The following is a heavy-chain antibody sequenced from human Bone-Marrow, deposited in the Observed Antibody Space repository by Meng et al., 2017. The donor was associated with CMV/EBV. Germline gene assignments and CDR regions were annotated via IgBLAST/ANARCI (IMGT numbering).Heavy chain of an antibody. V-gene: IGHV3-21*01. Sequence: GGSLRLSLAASGFTFSSYSINWVRQAPGKGLEWVSSISSSSSYIYYADSVKGRFTISRDNAKNSLYLQMNSLRAEDTAVYYCARGGDGRIMVRGAVDYWGQGTLATVSS. CDR2: ISSSSSYI. D-gene: IGHD3-10*01. J-gene: IGHJ4*02. CDR1: GFTFSSYS. CDR3: ARGGDGRIMVRGAVDY.